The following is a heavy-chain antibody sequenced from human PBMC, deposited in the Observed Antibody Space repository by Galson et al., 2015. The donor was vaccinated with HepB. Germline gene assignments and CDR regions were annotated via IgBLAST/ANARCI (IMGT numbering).Heavy chain of an antibody. Sequence: SVKVSCKASGYTFTSYGISWVRQAPGQGLEWMGWISAYNGNTNYAQKLQGRVTMTTDTSTSTAYMELRSLRSDDTAVYYCARRCGYSGYDYEGDCYYYGMDVWGQGTTVTVSS. V-gene: IGHV1-18*01. J-gene: IGHJ6*02. CDR2: ISAYNGNT. CDR1: GYTFTSYG. CDR3: ARRCGYSGYDYEGDCYYYGMDV. D-gene: IGHD5-12*01.